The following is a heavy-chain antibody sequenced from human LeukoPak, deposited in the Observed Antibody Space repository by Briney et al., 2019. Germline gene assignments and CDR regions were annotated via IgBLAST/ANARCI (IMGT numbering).Heavy chain of an antibody. CDR2: ITATGDTA. V-gene: IGHV3-23*01. Sequence: GGSLRLSCVASGFTFTKCAMSWIRQAPGKGLEWVAIITATGDTAYYADSVKGRFTISRDNSRNTVYMQMDSLRAEDTAIYYCAKDLWSKSNWGQGTLVTVSS. J-gene: IGHJ4*02. D-gene: IGHD3-10*01. CDR1: GFTFTKCA. CDR3: AKDLWSKSN.